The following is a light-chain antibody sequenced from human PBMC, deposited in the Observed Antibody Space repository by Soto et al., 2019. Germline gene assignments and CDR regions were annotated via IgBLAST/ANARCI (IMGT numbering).Light chain of an antibody. J-gene: IGLJ1*01. V-gene: IGLV1-51*01. CDR2: DNN. CDR1: SSNIGNHY. Sequence: QSVLTQPPSLSAAPGQKVTVSSSGSSSNIGNHYVSWYQHFPGTAPKLLIYDNNKRPSGIPDRFSGSKSGTSATLGITGLQTGDEADYYCATWDDCLSAAGFGPGTKVTVL. CDR3: ATWDDCLSAAG.